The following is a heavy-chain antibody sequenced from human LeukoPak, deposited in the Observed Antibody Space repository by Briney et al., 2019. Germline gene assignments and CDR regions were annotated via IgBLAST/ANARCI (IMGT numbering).Heavy chain of an antibody. D-gene: IGHD6-19*01. V-gene: IGHV4-31*03. CDR1: GGSISSGGYY. J-gene: IGHJ5*02. CDR2: IYYSGST. CDR3: ARGAPGVADWFDP. Sequence: SETLSLTCTVSGGSISSGGYYWSWIRQHPGKGLEGIGYIYYSGSTYYNPSLNSRLIISVDTSKNQFSLKLSSVTAADTAVYYCARGAPGVADWFDPWGQGTLVTVSS.